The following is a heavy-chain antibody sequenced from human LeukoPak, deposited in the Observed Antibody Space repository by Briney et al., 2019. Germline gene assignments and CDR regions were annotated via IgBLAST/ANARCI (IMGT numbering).Heavy chain of an antibody. Sequence: ASVKVSCKASGYTFTSYDINWVRQATGQGLEWMGWMNPNSGNTGYAQKFQGRVTMTRNTSISTAYMELSSLRSEDTAVYYCARGRRMVRGVAYYFDYWGQGTLVTVSS. V-gene: IGHV1-8*01. CDR2: MNPNSGNT. D-gene: IGHD3-10*01. CDR3: ARGRRMVRGVAYYFDY. J-gene: IGHJ4*02. CDR1: GYTFTSYD.